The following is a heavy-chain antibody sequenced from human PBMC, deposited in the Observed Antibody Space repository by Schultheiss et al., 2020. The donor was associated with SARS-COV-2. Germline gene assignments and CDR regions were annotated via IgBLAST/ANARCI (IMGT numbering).Heavy chain of an antibody. CDR1: GGSFSGYY. Sequence: SETLSLTCAVYGGSFSGYYWSWIRQPPGKGLEWIGEINHSGSTKYNPSLKSRVTISVDTSKNQFSLKLSSVTAADTAVYYCVKDQTWSGSGSYFSPRGPDYWGQGTLVTVSS. CDR2: INHSGST. J-gene: IGHJ4*02. D-gene: IGHD3-10*01. CDR3: VKDQTWSGSGSYFSPRGPDY. V-gene: IGHV4-34*01.